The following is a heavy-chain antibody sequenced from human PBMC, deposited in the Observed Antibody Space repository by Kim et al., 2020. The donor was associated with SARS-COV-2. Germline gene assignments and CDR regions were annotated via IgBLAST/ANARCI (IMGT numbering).Heavy chain of an antibody. V-gene: IGHV5-51*01. D-gene: IGHD3-22*01. CDR1: GYSFTSYW. Sequence: GESLKISCKGSGYSFTSYWIGWVRQMPGKGLEWMGIIYPGDCDTRYSRSFQGQVTISADKSISTAYLQWSSRKASDTAMYYCARGSTMIVVVPVAHFDYWGQGTLVTVSS. J-gene: IGHJ4*02. CDR2: IYPGDCDT. CDR3: ARGSTMIVVVPVAHFDY.